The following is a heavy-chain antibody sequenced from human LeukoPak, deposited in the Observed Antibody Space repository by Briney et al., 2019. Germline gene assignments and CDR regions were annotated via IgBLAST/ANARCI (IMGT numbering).Heavy chain of an antibody. CDR1: GFTFSSYW. CDR3: AREFEATGFGALDY. J-gene: IGHJ4*02. V-gene: IGHV3-74*01. Sequence: PGGSLRLSCAASGFTFSSYWMHWVRQAPGKGLVWVSRMNNDGRVITYADSVKGRFTISRDNAKNTLYLQMNSLRAEDTAVYYCAREFEATGFGALDYWGQGTLVTASS. D-gene: IGHD3-16*01. CDR2: MNNDGRVI.